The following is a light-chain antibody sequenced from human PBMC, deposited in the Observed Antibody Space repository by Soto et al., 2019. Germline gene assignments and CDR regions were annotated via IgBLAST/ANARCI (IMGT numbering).Light chain of an antibody. J-gene: IGKJ1*01. CDR2: DTF. Sequence: IVLTQSPATLSLSPGARATLSCRAGQSVSNYLAWYQQKPGQAPRLLIYDTFNRATGIPARFNGSGSGTDFTLTISLLEPEDLAVYFCVQRSTWPWTSGQGTNVQIK. CDR3: VQRSTWPWT. V-gene: IGKV3-11*01. CDR1: QSVSNY.